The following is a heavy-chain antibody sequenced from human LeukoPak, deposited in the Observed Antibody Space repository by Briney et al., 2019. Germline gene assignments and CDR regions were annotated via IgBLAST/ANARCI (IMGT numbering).Heavy chain of an antibody. CDR1: GGSFSGYY. CDR3: ARVGPSYDFWSGERQRRKSNWFDP. V-gene: IGHV4-34*01. J-gene: IGHJ5*02. CDR2: INHSGST. D-gene: IGHD3-3*01. Sequence: PSETLSLTCAVYGGSFSGYYWSWIRQPPGKGLEWIGEINHSGSTNYNPSLKSRVTISVDTSKNQFSLKLSSVTAADTAVYYCARVGPSYDFWSGERQRRKSNWFDPWGQGTLVTVSS.